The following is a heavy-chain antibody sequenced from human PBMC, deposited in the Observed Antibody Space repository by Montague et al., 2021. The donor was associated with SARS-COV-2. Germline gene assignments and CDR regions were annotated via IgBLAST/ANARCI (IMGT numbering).Heavy chain of an antibody. V-gene: IGHV4-59*01. Sequence: ETLSLTCTVSGGSISSYYWSWIRQPPGKGLEWIGYIYYSGSTNXXPSLKSRVTISVDTSKNQFSLKLSSVTAADTAVYYCAREVRYYYDSSGPGAFDIWGQGTMVTVSS. D-gene: IGHD3-22*01. CDR1: GGSISSYY. CDR3: AREVRYYYDSSGPGAFDI. CDR2: IYYSGST. J-gene: IGHJ3*02.